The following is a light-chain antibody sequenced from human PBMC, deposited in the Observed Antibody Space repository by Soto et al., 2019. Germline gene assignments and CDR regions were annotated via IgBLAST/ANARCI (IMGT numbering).Light chain of an antibody. J-gene: IGKJ2*01. Sequence: DIQMTQSPSTLSASVGDRVTITCRASQSFGRWLAWYQQKPGKATELLIYKTYTLERGVPSRFSGSGSGTEFTLTISSLQPDDFATYYCQEYKTGPGYNFGQGTRLEIK. CDR1: QSFGRW. CDR3: QEYKTGPGYN. V-gene: IGKV1-5*03. CDR2: KTY.